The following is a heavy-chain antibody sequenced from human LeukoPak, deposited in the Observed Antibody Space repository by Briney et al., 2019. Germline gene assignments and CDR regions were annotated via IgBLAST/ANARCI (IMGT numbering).Heavy chain of an antibody. CDR3: ASELIVVAPSSHDAFDI. Sequence: GGSLRLSCAASGFTFSDYYMSWIRQAPGKGLEWVSYISSSGSTIYYADSVKGRFTISRDNAKNSLYLQMNSLRAEDTAVYYCASELIVVAPSSHDAFDIWGQGTMVTVSS. J-gene: IGHJ3*02. D-gene: IGHD3-22*01. CDR1: GFTFSDYY. V-gene: IGHV3-11*04. CDR2: ISSSGSTI.